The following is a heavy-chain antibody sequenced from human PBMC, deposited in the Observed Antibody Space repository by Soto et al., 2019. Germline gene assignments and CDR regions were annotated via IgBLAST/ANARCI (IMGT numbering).Heavy chain of an antibody. CDR3: LSFWTDS. CDR2: INEHGSEM. D-gene: IGHD1-1*01. Sequence: LRLSCAASGFTFSNYWINWVRQAPGEGLEWVANINEHGSEMHYVDSVKGRFTISRDNAKNSVYLQMNSLRAEDTAVYYCLSFWTDSWGQGSLVTVSS. V-gene: IGHV3-7*03. CDR1: GFTFSNYW. J-gene: IGHJ4*02.